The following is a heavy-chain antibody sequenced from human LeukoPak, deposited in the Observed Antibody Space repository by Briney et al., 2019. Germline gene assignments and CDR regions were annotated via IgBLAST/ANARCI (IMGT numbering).Heavy chain of an antibody. V-gene: IGHV4-30-2*01. Sequence: SETLSLTCAVSGGSISSGGYSWSWIRQPPGKGLEWIGYIYHSGSTYYNPSLKSRVTISVDGSKNQFSLKLSSVTAADTAVYYCARGPSITIFGDYYYGMDVWGQGITVTVSS. CDR3: ARGPSITIFGDYYYGMDV. D-gene: IGHD3-3*01. CDR1: GGSISSGGYS. CDR2: IYHSGST. J-gene: IGHJ6*02.